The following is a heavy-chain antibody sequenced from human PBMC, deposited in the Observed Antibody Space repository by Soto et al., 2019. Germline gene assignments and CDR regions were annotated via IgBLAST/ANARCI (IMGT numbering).Heavy chain of an antibody. Sequence: GASVKVSCKTAGYTITSYARHWGRQAPGQRLEGMGWINAGNGNTKYSQTFQGRDTITRDTSASTAYMELSSLRSEDTAVYYCARDSGSTDNWSLVYCGWFDPWGQGTMVTVSS. V-gene: IGHV1-3*01. CDR1: GYTITSYA. CDR3: ARDSGSTDNWSLVYCGWFDP. D-gene: IGHD1-20*01. CDR2: INAGNGNT. J-gene: IGHJ5*02.